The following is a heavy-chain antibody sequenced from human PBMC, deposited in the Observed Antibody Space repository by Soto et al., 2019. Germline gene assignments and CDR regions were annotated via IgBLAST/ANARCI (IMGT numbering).Heavy chain of an antibody. V-gene: IGHV3-30*18. J-gene: IGHJ6*02. CDR2: ISYDGSNK. CDR1: GFTFSSYG. D-gene: IGHD6-13*01. CDR3: AKDTAAAGTPLLMDV. Sequence: SGGSLRLSCAASGFTFSSYGMHWVRQAPGKGLEWVAVISYDGSNKYYADSVKGRFTISRDNSKNTLYLQMNSLRAEDTAVYYCAKDTAAAGTPLLMDVWGQGTTVTVSS.